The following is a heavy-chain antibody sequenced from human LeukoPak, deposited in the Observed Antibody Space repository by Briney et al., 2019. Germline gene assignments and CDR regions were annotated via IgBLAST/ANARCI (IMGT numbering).Heavy chain of an antibody. D-gene: IGHD4-17*01. CDR1: GFTFSSYG. CDR3: AKGLGDFDY. CDR2: ISYDGSSK. V-gene: IGHV3-30*18. J-gene: IGHJ4*02. Sequence: GGSLRLSCAASGFTFSSYGMHWVRQAPGKGLEWVAVISYDGSSKYYADSVKGRFTISRDNSKNTLYLQMNSLRAEDTAVYYCAKGLGDFDYWGQGTLVTVSS.